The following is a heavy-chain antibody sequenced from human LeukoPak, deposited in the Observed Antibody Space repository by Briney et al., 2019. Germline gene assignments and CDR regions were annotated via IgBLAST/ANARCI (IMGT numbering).Heavy chain of an antibody. V-gene: IGHV4-59*01. CDR2: IYYSGST. J-gene: IGHJ4*02. Sequence: PSETLSLTCTVSGGSISSYYWSWIRQPPGKGLECIGYIYYSGSTNYNPSLKSRVTISVDTSKNQFSLKLSSVTAADTAVYYCARGYSSSWYYFDYWGQGTLVTVSS. CDR3: ARGYSSSWYYFDY. CDR1: GGSISSYY. D-gene: IGHD6-13*01.